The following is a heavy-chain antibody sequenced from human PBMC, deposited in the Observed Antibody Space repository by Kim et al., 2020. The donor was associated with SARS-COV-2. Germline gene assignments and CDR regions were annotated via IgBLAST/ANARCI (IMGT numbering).Heavy chain of an antibody. D-gene: IGHD6-19*01. J-gene: IGHJ4*02. V-gene: IGHV3-33*06. CDR3: AKLYKVADEPFFDY. Sequence: GGSLRLSCAASGFTFSSYAMHWVRQAPGKGLEWVAVIWYDGSNKYYADSVKGRFTISRDNSKNTLYLQMNSLRAEDTAVYYCAKLYKVADEPFFDYWGQGTLVTVSS. CDR2: IWYDGSNK. CDR1: GFTFSSYA.